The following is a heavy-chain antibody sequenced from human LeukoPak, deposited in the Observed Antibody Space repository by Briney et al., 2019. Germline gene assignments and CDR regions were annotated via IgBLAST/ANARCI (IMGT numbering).Heavy chain of an antibody. CDR2: FDPEDGET. V-gene: IGHV1-24*01. CDR3: ATRTFRIAAAVYYYYGMDV. CDR1: GYTLTELS. D-gene: IGHD6-13*01. J-gene: IGHJ6*02. Sequence: GASVKGSCKVSGYTLTELSMHWVRQAPGKRLEWRGGFDPEDGETIYAQKFQGRVTMTEDTSTDTAYMELSSLRSEDTAVYYCATRTFRIAAAVYYYYGMDVWGQGTTVTVSS.